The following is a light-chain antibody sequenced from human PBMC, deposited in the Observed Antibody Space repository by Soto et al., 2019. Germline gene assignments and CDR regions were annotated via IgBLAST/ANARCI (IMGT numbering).Light chain of an antibody. V-gene: IGKV1-39*01. CDR3: QQSYSTPPIT. J-gene: IGKJ5*01. CDR2: AAS. CDR1: QSISRY. Sequence: DIQMTQSPSSLSASVGDRVTITCRASQSISRYLKWYQQKPGKAPKLLIYAASSLQSGVPSRFSGSGSGTDFTLTISSLQHEDFATYYCQQSYSTPPITFGQGTRLEIK.